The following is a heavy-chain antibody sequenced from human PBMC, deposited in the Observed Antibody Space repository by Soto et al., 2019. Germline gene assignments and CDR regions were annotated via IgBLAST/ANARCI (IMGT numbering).Heavy chain of an antibody. J-gene: IGHJ4*02. CDR3: ARHRRDGYNRFDY. CDR2: IYPGDSDT. CDR1: GYSFTSYW. V-gene: IGHV5-51*01. Sequence: PGDSLKISCKGSGYSFTSYWIGWVRQMPGKGLEWMGIIYPGDSDTTYSPSFQGQVTISADKSISTAYLQWSSLKASDTAIYYCARHRRDGYNRFDYWGQGTLVTVSS. D-gene: IGHD5-12*01.